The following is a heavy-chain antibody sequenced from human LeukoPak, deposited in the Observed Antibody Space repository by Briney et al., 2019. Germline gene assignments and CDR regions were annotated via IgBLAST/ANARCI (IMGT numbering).Heavy chain of an antibody. Sequence: GGSLRLSCAASGFTFSDYYMSWIRQAPGKGLEWVSYTSSSSSYTNYADSVKGRFTISRDNAKNSLYLQMNSLRAEDTAVYYCARGGGITMVRGVSDAFDIWGQGTMVTVSS. V-gene: IGHV3-11*06. CDR1: GFTFSDYY. CDR2: TSSSSSYT. J-gene: IGHJ3*02. CDR3: ARGGGITMVRGVSDAFDI. D-gene: IGHD3-10*01.